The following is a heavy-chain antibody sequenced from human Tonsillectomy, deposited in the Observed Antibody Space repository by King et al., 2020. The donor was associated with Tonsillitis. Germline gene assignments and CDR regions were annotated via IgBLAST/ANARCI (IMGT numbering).Heavy chain of an antibody. J-gene: IGHJ6*02. CDR2: IRYDGSNK. V-gene: IGHV3-30*02. D-gene: IGHD4-17*01. CDR1: GFTFSSYG. Sequence: VQLVESGGGVVQPGGSLRLSCAASGFTFSSYGMHWVRQAPGKGLEWVAFIRYDGSNKYHADSVKGRFTISRDNSKNTLYLQMNSLRGEDTAVYYCAKDSNGYGDFGSPYYYYYGMDVWGQGTTVTISS. CDR3: AKDSNGYGDFGSPYYYYYGMDV.